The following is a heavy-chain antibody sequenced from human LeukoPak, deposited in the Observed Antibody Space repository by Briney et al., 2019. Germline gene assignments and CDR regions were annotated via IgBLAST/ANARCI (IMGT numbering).Heavy chain of an antibody. CDR2: FDPEDGET. J-gene: IGHJ4*02. CDR1: GYTLTELS. D-gene: IGHD5-18*01. CDR3: ATLGREVQLWSMYYFDY. Sequence: ASVTVSRTVSGYTLTELSMHWVRQAPGKGLEWMGGFDPEDGETIYAQKFQGRVTMTEDTSTDTAYMELSSLRSEDTAVYYCATLGREVQLWSMYYFDYWGQGTLVTISS. V-gene: IGHV1-24*01.